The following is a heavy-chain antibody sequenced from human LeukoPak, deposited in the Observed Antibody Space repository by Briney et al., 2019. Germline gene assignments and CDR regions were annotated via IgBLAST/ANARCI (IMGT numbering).Heavy chain of an antibody. V-gene: IGHV4-34*01. J-gene: IGHJ5*02. CDR1: GGSFSGYY. CDR3: AAGRYSSSIKFWFDP. CDR2: LNHSGST. D-gene: IGHD6-13*01. Sequence: SETLSLTCALYGGSFSGYYWSWIRQPPGKGLEWIGELNHSGSTNYNPSLKSRVTISVDTSKNQFSLKLSSVAAAATARHYCAAGRYSSSIKFWFDPWGQGTLVNGS.